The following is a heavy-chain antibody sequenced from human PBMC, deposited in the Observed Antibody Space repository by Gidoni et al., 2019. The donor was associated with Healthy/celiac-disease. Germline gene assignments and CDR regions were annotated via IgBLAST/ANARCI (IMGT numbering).Heavy chain of an antibody. CDR3: AILSRNAHCSGGSCPQFDY. V-gene: IGHV3-30*03. CDR2: ISYDGSNK. J-gene: IGHJ4*02. CDR1: GFTFSSYG. Sequence: QVQLVESGGGVVQPGRSLRLSCAASGFTFSSYGMHWVRQAPGKGLEWVAVISYDGSNKYYTDSVKGRFTISRDNSKNTLYLQMNSLRAEDTAVYYCAILSRNAHCSGGSCPQFDYWGQGTLVTVSS. D-gene: IGHD2-15*01.